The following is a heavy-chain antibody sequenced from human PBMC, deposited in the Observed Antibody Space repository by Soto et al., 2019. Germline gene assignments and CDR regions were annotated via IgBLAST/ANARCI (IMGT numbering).Heavy chain of an antibody. V-gene: IGHV1-18*04. CDR1: GYNFGNHG. Sequence: RASVKVSCKVSGYNFGNHGIGWVRQAPGQGLEWVGWISAYNGNTNYAYKLQGRVTMTRDTSTSTVYMELRSLTSDDTAMYYCARDGTGFDYWGQGTLVTVSS. CDR3: ARDGTGFDY. CDR2: ISAYNGNT. D-gene: IGHD1-1*01. J-gene: IGHJ4*02.